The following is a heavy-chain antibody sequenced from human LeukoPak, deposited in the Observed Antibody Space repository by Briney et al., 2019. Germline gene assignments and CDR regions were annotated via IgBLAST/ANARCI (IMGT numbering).Heavy chain of an antibody. Sequence: GAPVKVSCKASGYTFTTYDINWVRQATGQGLEWMGWMNPNSGNTGYAQKFQGRVTMTRNTSMSTAYMELNSLRSEDTAVYYCARANYYGSGKKDLDYWGQGTLVTVSS. CDR3: ARANYYGSGKKDLDY. V-gene: IGHV1-8*01. CDR2: MNPNSGNT. J-gene: IGHJ4*02. D-gene: IGHD3-10*01. CDR1: GYTFTTYD.